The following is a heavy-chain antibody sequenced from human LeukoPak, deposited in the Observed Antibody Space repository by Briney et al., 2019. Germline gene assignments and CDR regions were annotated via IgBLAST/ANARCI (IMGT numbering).Heavy chain of an antibody. CDR1: GSTFTRYG. Sequence: GASVKVSRKASGSTFTRYGISWVRQAPGQGLEWMGWISAYNGNTNYAQKLQGRVTMTTDTSTSTAYMELRSLRSDDTAVYYCARDRDSSGWYLYFDYWGQGTLVTVSS. D-gene: IGHD6-19*01. CDR2: ISAYNGNT. V-gene: IGHV1-18*01. J-gene: IGHJ4*02. CDR3: ARDRDSSGWYLYFDY.